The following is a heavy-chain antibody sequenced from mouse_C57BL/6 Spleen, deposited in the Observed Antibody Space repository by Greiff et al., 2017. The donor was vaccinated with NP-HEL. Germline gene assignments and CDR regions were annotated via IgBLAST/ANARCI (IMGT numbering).Heavy chain of an antibody. CDR3: ARSGGNYEYFDV. J-gene: IGHJ1*03. D-gene: IGHD2-1*01. V-gene: IGHV1-49*01. CDR2: FIMYSDAT. Sequence: LQQSGAELVRPGSSVKLSCKDSSFAFMASARPWWKQRPGHGLEWIGSFIMYSDATEYSENFKGKATLTANTSSSTAYMELSSLTSEDSAVYYCARSGGNYEYFDVWGTGTTVTVSS. CDR1: SFAFMASA.